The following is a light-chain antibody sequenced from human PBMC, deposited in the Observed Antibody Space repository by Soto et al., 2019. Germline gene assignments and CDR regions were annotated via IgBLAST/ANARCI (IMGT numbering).Light chain of an antibody. Sequence: EVVMTQSPATLSVSPGERATLSCRASQRISSNLAWYQQRPGQAPRLRIYGASTRAPGIPARFSGSGSETEFTLTISSLQSEDFAVYYCQHYNNWPPWTFGQGTKVEIK. CDR2: GAS. V-gene: IGKV3-15*01. J-gene: IGKJ1*01. CDR1: QRISSN. CDR3: QHYNNWPPWT.